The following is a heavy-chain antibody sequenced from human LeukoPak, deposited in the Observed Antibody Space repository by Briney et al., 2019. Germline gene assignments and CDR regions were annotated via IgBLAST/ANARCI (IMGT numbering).Heavy chain of an antibody. V-gene: IGHV4-39*07. CDR1: GGSISSSSYY. CDR3: ARRRIRYYDSSGHFSFDY. Sequence: SETLSLTCTVSGGSISSSSYYWGWIRHPPGKGLEWIGSIYYSGNTYYSPSLKSRVTISVDTSKNQFSLKMSSVTAADTAVYYCARRRIRYYDSSGHFSFDYWGQGTLVTVSS. J-gene: IGHJ4*02. D-gene: IGHD3-22*01. CDR2: IYYSGNT.